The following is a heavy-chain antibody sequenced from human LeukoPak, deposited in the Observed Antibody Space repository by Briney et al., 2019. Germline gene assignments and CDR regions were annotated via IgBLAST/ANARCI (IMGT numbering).Heavy chain of an antibody. Sequence: GGSLRLSCAVSGFTFSSYWMSWVRQAPGKGLEWVANIKQDGSEKYYVDSVKGRFTISRDNSKNTLYLQMNSLRAEDTAVYYCARVSQRWLHSDAFDIWGQGTMVTVSS. CDR3: ARVSQRWLHSDAFDI. V-gene: IGHV3-7*01. CDR2: IKQDGSEK. CDR1: GFTFSSYW. J-gene: IGHJ3*02. D-gene: IGHD5-12*01.